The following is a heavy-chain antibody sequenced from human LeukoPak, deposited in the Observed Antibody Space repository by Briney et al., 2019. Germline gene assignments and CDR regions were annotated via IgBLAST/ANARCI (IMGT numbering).Heavy chain of an antibody. CDR3: AREAVAPKMDV. CDR1: GGSVSSGSYY. J-gene: IGHJ6*02. CDR2: IYYSGST. V-gene: IGHV4-61*01. Sequence: PSETLSLTCTVSGGSVSSGSYYWSWIRQPPGKGLEWIGYIYYSGSTNYNPSLKSRVTISVDTSKNQFSLKLSPVTAADTAVYYCAREAVAPKMDVWGQGTAVTVSS. D-gene: IGHD6-19*01.